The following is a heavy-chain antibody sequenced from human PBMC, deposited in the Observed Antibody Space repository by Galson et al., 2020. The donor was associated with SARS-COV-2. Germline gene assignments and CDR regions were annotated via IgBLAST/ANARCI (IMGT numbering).Heavy chain of an antibody. CDR3: ARLVTRTITIFGVVIIWFDP. Sequence: SETLSLTCTVSSGSISSSSYYWGWIRQPPGKGLEWIGSIYYSGSTYYNPSLKSRVTISVDTSKNQFSLKLSSVTAADTAVYDCARLVTRTITIFGVVIIWFDPWGQGTLVTVSS. J-gene: IGHJ5*02. CDR2: IYYSGST. D-gene: IGHD3-3*01. CDR1: SGSISSSSYY. V-gene: IGHV4-39*01.